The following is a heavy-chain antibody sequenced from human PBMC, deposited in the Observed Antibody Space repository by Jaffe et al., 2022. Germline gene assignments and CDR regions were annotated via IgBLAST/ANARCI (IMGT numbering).Heavy chain of an antibody. D-gene: IGHD6-19*01. J-gene: IGHJ6*03. CDR2: IYHSGST. V-gene: IGHV4-38-2*01. Sequence: QVQLQESGPGLVKPSETLSLTCAVSGYSISSGYYWGWIRQPPGKGLEWIGSIYHSGSTYYNPSLKSRVTISVDTSKNQFSLKLSSVTAADTAVYYCARARYSSGGHMDVWGKGTTVTVSS. CDR1: GYSISSGYY. CDR3: ARARYSSGGHMDV.